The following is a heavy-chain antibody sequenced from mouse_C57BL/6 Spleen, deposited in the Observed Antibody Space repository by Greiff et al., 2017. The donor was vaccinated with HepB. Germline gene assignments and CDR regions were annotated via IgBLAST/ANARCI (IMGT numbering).Heavy chain of an antibody. V-gene: IGHV1-64*01. CDR1: GYTFTSYW. Sequence: QVQLQQPGAELVKPGASVKLSCKASGYTFTSYWMHWVKQRPGQGLEWIGMIHPNSGSTNYNEKFKSKATLTVEKSSSTAYMQLSSLTSEDSAVYYCARPGSRYYFDYWGQGTTLTVSS. D-gene: IGHD1-1*01. CDR3: ARPGSRYYFDY. J-gene: IGHJ2*01. CDR2: IHPNSGST.